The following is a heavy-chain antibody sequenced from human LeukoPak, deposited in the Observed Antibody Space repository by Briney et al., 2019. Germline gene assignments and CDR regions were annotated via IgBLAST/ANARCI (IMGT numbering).Heavy chain of an antibody. V-gene: IGHV3-30*04. CDR2: ISYDGSNK. CDR3: ARVGYGGNFDAFDI. D-gene: IGHD4-23*01. Sequence: GGSLRLSCAASGFTFSSYAMHWVRQAPGKGLEWVAVISYDGSNKYYADSVKGRFTISRDNSKNTLYLQMNSLRAEDTAVYYCARVGYGGNFDAFDIWGQGTMVTVSS. J-gene: IGHJ3*02. CDR1: GFTFSSYA.